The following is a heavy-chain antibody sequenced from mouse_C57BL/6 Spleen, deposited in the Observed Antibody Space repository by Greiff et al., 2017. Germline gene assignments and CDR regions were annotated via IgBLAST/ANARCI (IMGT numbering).Heavy chain of an antibody. J-gene: IGHJ2*01. D-gene: IGHD2-4*01. CDR3: ARRAYDYDGFDY. CDR1: GYTFTDYY. Sequence: VQLQQSGAELVRPGASVKLSCKASGYTFTDYYINWVKQRPGQGLEWIARIYPGSGNTYYNEKFKGKATLTAEKSSSTAYMQLSSLTSEDSAVYFCARRAYDYDGFDYWGQGTTLTVSS. V-gene: IGHV1-76*01. CDR2: IYPGSGNT.